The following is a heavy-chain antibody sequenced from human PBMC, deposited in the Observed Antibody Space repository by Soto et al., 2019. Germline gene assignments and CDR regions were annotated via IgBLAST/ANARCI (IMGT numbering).Heavy chain of an antibody. CDR2: ISGSGGST. V-gene: IGHV3-23*01. D-gene: IGHD3-22*01. Sequence: EVQLLESGGGLVQPGVSLRLSCAASGFTFSSYAMSWVRQAPGKGLGWVSAISGSGGSTYYADSVKGRFTISRDNSKNTLYLQMNSLRAEDTAVYYCAANRGYNYYYGMDVWGQGTTVTVSS. CDR1: GFTFSSYA. J-gene: IGHJ6*02. CDR3: AANRGYNYYYGMDV.